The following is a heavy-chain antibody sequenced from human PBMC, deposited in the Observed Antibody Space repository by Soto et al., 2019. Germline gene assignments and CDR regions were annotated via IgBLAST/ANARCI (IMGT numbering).Heavy chain of an antibody. CDR3: AHRSIAASGSWDVGSFDY. CDR1: GFSLATSGVG. V-gene: IGHV2-5*02. Sequence: QITLKESGPTLVKPTQTPTLTCTFSGFSLATSGVGLGWIRQPPGKALEYLALIYCDDDKRYNPSLRSRLTISKDTSKNQVVLTQTNMDPVDTATYYCAHRSIAASGSWDVGSFDYWGQGTLVTVSS. CDR2: IYCDDDK. D-gene: IGHD6-13*01. J-gene: IGHJ4*02.